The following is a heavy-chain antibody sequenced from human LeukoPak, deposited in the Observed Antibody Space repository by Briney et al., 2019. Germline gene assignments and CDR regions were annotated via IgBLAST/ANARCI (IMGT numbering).Heavy chain of an antibody. J-gene: IGHJ4*02. CDR3: ARAPYTSGWYFAFDY. Sequence: PGGSPRLSCAASGFTFSTYTMHWVRQAPGKGLEWVALISYEGSKQNYADSVKGRFTISRDNSQNTLYLEMNSLRTEDTAVYYCARAPYTSGWYFAFDYWGQGTLVTVSS. CDR1: GFTFSTYT. CDR2: ISYEGSKQ. D-gene: IGHD6-19*01. V-gene: IGHV3-30-3*01.